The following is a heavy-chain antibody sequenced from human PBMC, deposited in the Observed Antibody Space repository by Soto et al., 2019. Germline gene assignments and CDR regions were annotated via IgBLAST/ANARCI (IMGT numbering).Heavy chain of an antibody. D-gene: IGHD3-16*01. Sequence: VDLVETGGGLIQPGGSLRLSCAVSGLTVTNNHMNWNGVRHAPGKGLEWVSVIYGADNDNTYYADSVRVRFAVSRDSSQNMVFLQMNDMRAEDTAVYYCASGGYDWGQGTVVTFSS. J-gene: IGHJ4*02. CDR2: IYGADNDNT. CDR3: ASGGYD. CDR1: GLTVTNNH. V-gene: IGHV3-53*02.